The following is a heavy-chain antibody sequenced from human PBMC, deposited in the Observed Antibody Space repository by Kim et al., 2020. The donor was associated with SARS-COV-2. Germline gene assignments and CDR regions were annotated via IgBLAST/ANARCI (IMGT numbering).Heavy chain of an antibody. V-gene: IGHV3-9*01. D-gene: IGHD3-10*01. Sequence: GGSLRLSCAVSGFSFGDYAMHWVRQAPGKGLEWVSSISWNSGFIGYADSVKGRFTISRDNTKNFLYLQMNSLRAEDTALYYCTKDKGYYGSGGHDYWGQGTLVTVSS. J-gene: IGHJ4*02. CDR1: GFSFGDYA. CDR3: TKDKGYYGSGGHDY. CDR2: ISWNSGFI.